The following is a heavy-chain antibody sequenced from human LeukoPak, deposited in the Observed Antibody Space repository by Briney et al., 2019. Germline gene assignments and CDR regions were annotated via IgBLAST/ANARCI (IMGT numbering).Heavy chain of an antibody. CDR1: GFIFDDYA. CDR2: ISGDGGVT. CDR3: AKDIRDRGYVDC. V-gene: IGHV3-43*02. D-gene: IGHD3-22*01. Sequence: AGGSLRLSCAASGFIFDDYALHWVRQAPGRGLEWISLISGDGGVTYYADSAKGRFTISRDNSKNSLYLQMNSLRIEDTALYYCAKDIRDRGYVDCWGQGTPVTVSS. J-gene: IGHJ4*02.